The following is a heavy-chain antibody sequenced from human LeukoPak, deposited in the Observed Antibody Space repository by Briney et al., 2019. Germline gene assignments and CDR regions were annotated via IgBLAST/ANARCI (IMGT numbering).Heavy chain of an antibody. J-gene: IGHJ4*02. V-gene: IGHV1-2*06. CDR3: ARAVIGSSGYYYVDY. CDR1: GYTFTGYY. CDR2: INPNSGGT. Sequence: ASVKVSCKASGYTFTGYYMHWVRQAPGQGLEWMGRINPNSGGTNYAQKFQGRVTMTRDTSISTAYMELSRLRSDDTAVYYCARAVIGSSGYYYVDYWGQGTLVTVSS. D-gene: IGHD3-22*01.